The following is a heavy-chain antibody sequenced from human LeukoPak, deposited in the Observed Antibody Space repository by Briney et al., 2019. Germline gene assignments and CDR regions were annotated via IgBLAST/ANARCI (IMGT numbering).Heavy chain of an antibody. CDR3: ARDRGYSTFDY. CDR2: INIDGTVK. J-gene: IGHJ4*01. V-gene: IGHV3-7*01. Sequence: PGGPLRLSCTASGFTFSTSWMAWVRQTPGRGLEWVANINIDGTVKNHVDSVKGRFAISRDNAKNSLFLQMNSLRGEDSAVYYCARDRGYSTFDYWGQGTQVTVSS. CDR1: GFTFSTSW. D-gene: IGHD3-10*01.